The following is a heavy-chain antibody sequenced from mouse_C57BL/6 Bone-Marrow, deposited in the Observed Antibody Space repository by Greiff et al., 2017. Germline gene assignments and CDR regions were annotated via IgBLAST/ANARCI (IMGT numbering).Heavy chain of an antibody. V-gene: IGHV14-3*01. D-gene: IGHD2-1*01. Sequence: VQLQQSVAELVRPGASVKLSCTASGFNIKNTYMNWVKQRPEQGLEWIGRIDPANGNTKYAPNFQGKVTITADTSSNTAYLQLSSLTSEDTALYYCARYHLPAYWGQGTLVTVSA. CDR2: IDPANGNT. CDR1: GFNIKNTY. CDR3: ARYHLPAY. J-gene: IGHJ3*01.